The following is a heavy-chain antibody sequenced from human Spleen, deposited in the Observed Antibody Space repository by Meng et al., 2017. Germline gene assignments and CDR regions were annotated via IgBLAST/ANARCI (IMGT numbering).Heavy chain of an antibody. CDR2: ISHSGST. V-gene: IGHV4-34*01. Sequence: QVQPQQRAAGLLKPSETLSLTCDVYGGSFSGYSWSWIRQPPGKGLEWIGEISHSGSTNYSPSLKNRVTISLDTSKNQFSLKLRSVTAADTAVYYCARLWTVTSYSADWFDPWGQGTLVTVSS. J-gene: IGHJ5*02. D-gene: IGHD4-17*01. CDR1: GGSFSGYS. CDR3: ARLWTVTSYSADWFDP.